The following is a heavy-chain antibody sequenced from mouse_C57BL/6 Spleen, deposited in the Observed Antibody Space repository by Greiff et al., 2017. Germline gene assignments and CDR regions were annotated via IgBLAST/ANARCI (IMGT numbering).Heavy chain of an antibody. Sequence: QVQLQQPGAELVKPGASVKMSCKASGYTFTSYWITWVKQRPGQGLEWIGDIYPGSGSTNYNEKFKSKATLTVDKPSSTAYMQLSSLTSEDSAVYYCARGDYYYGSSYFDYWGQGTTLTVSS. CDR1: GYTFTSYW. CDR3: ARGDYYYGSSYFDY. CDR2: IYPGSGST. J-gene: IGHJ2*01. D-gene: IGHD1-1*01. V-gene: IGHV1-55*01.